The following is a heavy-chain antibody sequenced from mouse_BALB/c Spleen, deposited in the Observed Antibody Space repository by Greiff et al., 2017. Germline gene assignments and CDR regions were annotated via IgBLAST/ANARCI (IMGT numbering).Heavy chain of an antibody. J-gene: IGHJ2*01. V-gene: IGHV14-3*02. CDR1: GFNIKDTY. CDR2: IDPANGNT. Sequence: VQLQQSGAELVKPGASVKLSCTASGFNIKDTYMHWVKQRPEQGLEWIGRIDPANGNTKYDPKFQGKATITADTSSNTAYLQLSSLTSEDTAVYYCARDYYVSSSDYWGQGTTLTVSS. CDR3: ARDYYVSSSDY. D-gene: IGHD1-1*01.